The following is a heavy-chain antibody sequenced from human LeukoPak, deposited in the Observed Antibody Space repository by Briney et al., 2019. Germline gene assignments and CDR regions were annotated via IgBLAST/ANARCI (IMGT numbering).Heavy chain of an antibody. CDR3: ARHRLEMASTHDAFDL. V-gene: IGHV4-59*08. Sequence: SETLSLTCTVSGGSITSHYWSWIRQPPGKRLEWIGYMFYTGRTNYSPSLNSRVTISVDASKKQFSLKLSSVTAADTAVYFCARHRLEMASTHDAFDLWGQGTMVTVSS. CDR2: MFYTGRT. J-gene: IGHJ3*01. D-gene: IGHD5-24*01. CDR1: GGSITSHY.